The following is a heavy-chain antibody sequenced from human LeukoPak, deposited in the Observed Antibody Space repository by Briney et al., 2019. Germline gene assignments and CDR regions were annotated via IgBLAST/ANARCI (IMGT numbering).Heavy chain of an antibody. CDR2: IYYSGST. J-gene: IGHJ4*02. Sequence: PSETLSLTCTVSGGSISSGDYYWSWIRQPPGKGLEWIGYIYYSGSTYYNPSLKSRVTISVDTSKNQLSLKLSSVTAADTAVYYCARAVSALTAYYFDSWGQGILVTVSS. V-gene: IGHV4-30-4*02. CDR1: GGSISSGDYY. CDR3: ARAVSALTAYYFDS. D-gene: IGHD3-9*01.